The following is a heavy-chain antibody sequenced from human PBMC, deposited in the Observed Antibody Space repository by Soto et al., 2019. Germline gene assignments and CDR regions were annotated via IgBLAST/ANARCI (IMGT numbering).Heavy chain of an antibody. J-gene: IGHJ6*02. D-gene: IGHD6-19*01. CDR3: ARDDIPGIAVSTYGMDV. V-gene: IGHV3-33*08. CDR1: GFTFSAYA. Sequence: GGSLRLSCEGSGFTFSAYAMNWVRQAPGKGLEWVAVIWYDGSNEYYADSVKGRFTISKDNSKSTLYLQMNSLRAEDTAVYYCARDDIPGIAVSTYGMDVWGQGTTVTVSS. CDR2: IWYDGSNE.